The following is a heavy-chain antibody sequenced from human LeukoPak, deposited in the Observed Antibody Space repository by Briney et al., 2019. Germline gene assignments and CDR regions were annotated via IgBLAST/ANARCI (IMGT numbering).Heavy chain of an antibody. D-gene: IGHD3-3*01. V-gene: IGHV1-2*02. CDR2: INPNSGGT. Sequence: ASVKVSCKASGYTFTGYYMHWVRQAPGQGLEWMGWINPNSGGTNYAQKFQGRVTMTRDTSISTAYMELSRLRSDDTAVYYCASRFLEWLLSPSPRESYSYGMDVWGQGPTVTVSS. J-gene: IGHJ6*02. CDR3: ASRFLEWLLSPSPRESYSYGMDV. CDR1: GYTFTGYY.